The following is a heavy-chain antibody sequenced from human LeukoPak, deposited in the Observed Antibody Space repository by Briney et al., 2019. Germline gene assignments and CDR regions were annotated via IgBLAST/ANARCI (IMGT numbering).Heavy chain of an antibody. J-gene: IGHJ4*02. CDR3: ASSLPLLFDY. Sequence: GRSLRLSCAASGFTFSSYAMHWVRQAPGKGLEWVAVISYDGSNKYYADSVKGRLTISRDNSKNTLYLQMNSLRAEDTAVYYCASSLPLLFDYWGQGTLVTVSS. V-gene: IGHV3-30-3*01. CDR1: GFTFSSYA. CDR2: ISYDGSNK.